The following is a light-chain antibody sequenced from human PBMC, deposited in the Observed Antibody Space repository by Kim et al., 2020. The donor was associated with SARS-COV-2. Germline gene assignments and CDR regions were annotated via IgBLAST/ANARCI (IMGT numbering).Light chain of an antibody. CDR3: LHYCNGHRV. J-gene: IGLJ2*01. Sequence: PRGKVHLAGGSSTGAVTSGHQPSGFEQKPGQAPRALIYDSSNKLSWSPARLSGSLLGGKAALALSGALPEDEAEYYCLHYCNGHRVFGGGTQLTVL. CDR1: TGAVTSGHQ. V-gene: IGLV7-46*01. CDR2: DSS.